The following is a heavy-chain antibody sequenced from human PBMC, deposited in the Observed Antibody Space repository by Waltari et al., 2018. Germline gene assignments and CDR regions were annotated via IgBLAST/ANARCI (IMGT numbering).Heavy chain of an antibody. CDR3: ARGTYYDFWSGYPTKYYFDY. CDR1: GGSISSSNW. V-gene: IGHV4-4*02. J-gene: IGHJ4*02. Sequence: VQLQESGPGLVKPSGTLSLTCAVSGGSISSSNWWSWVRQPPGKGREWIGEIYHSGNTNYNPSLKSRVTISVDKSKNQFSLKLSSVTAADTAVYYCARGTYYDFWSGYPTKYYFDYWGQGTLVTVSS. D-gene: IGHD3-3*01. CDR2: IYHSGNT.